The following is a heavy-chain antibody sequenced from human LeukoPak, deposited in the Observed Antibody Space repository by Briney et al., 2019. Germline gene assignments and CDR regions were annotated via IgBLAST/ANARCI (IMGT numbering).Heavy chain of an antibody. Sequence: PGGSLRLSCAASGFTFDDYAMHWVRQAPGKGLEWVSGISWNSGSIVYADSVKGRFTISRDNAKNSLYLQMNSLRAEDTALYYCAKDFDKYSNNWFDHWGQGTLVTVSS. CDR1: GFTFDDYA. D-gene: IGHD6-13*01. V-gene: IGHV3-9*01. CDR3: AKDFDKYSNNWFDH. J-gene: IGHJ5*02. CDR2: ISWNSGSI.